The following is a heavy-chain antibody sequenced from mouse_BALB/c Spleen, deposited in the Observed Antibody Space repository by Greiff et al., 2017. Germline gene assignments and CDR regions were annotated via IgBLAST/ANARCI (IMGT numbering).Heavy chain of an antibody. CDR1: GFTFSDFY. V-gene: IGHV7-1*02. Sequence: EVKLMESGGGLVQPGGSLRLSCATSGFTFSDFYMEWVRQPPGKRLEWIAASRNKANDYTTEYSASVKGRFIVSRDTSQSILYLQMNALRAEDTAIYYCARGLYDYDGWFAYWGQGTLVTVSA. J-gene: IGHJ3*01. CDR2: SRNKANDYTT. CDR3: ARGLYDYDGWFAY. D-gene: IGHD2-4*01.